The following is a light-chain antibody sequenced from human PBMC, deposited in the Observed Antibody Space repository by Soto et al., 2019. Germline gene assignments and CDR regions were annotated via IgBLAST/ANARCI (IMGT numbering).Light chain of an antibody. V-gene: IGLV2-14*03. CDR2: NVY. J-gene: IGLJ1*01. CDR3: SAYTVSRTYG. CDR1: SSDVGAYNF. Sequence: QSVLTQPASVSGSPGQSITISCTGTSSDVGAYNFVSWHQQHPGKAPKLMIYNVYDRPSGISYRFSGSKSGNTASLTISGLQSEDEADSYCSAYTVSRTYGFGSGTKLTVL.